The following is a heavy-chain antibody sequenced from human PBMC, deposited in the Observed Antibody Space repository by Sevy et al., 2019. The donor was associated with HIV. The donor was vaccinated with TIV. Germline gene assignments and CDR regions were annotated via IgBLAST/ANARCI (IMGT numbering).Heavy chain of an antibody. D-gene: IGHD2-2*01. J-gene: IGHJ3*02. CDR2: ISGSGGST. V-gene: IGHV3-23*01. CDR3: AIGFKSDIVVVPAATSLGGAFDI. CDR1: GFTFSSYA. Sequence: GGSLRLSCAASGFTFSSYAMSWVRQAPGKGLEWVSAISGSGGSTYYADSVKGRFTISRDNSKNTLYLQMNSLRAEDTAVYYCAIGFKSDIVVVPAATSLGGAFDIWGQGTMVTVSS.